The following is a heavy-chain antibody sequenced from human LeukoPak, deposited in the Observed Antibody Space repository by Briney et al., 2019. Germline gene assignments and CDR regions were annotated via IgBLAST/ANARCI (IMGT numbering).Heavy chain of an antibody. CDR1: GFTFSSYS. V-gene: IGHV3-23*01. CDR3: AKVPAATFNWFDP. J-gene: IGHJ5*02. D-gene: IGHD2-2*01. CDR2: ISGSGGST. Sequence: GGSLRLSCAASGFTFSSYSMSWVRQTPGKGLEWVSGISGSGGSTYYADSVKGRFTISRDNSKKTLYLQMNSLRAEDTGLYYCAKVPAATFNWFDPWGPGTLVTVSS.